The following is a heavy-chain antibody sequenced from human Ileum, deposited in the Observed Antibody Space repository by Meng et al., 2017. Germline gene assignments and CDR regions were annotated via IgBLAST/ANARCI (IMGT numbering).Heavy chain of an antibody. CDR3: ARVVGYCSVGSCHSAY. J-gene: IGHJ4*02. CDR1: GYSFTSYA. V-gene: IGHV7-4-1*02. CDR2: LNTNTGNP. D-gene: IGHD2-15*01. Sequence: QGEQVQSGSELKGPGASVKVSCKAFGYSFTSYAINWLRQAPGQGLEWIGWLNTNTGNPTYAQDFTGRFVFSLDTSVSTAYLQISSLESEDTAVYFCARVVGYCSVGSCHSAYWGQGTLVTASS.